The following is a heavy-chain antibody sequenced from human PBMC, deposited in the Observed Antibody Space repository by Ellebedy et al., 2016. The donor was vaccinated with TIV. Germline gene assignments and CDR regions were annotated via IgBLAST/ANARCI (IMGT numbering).Heavy chain of an antibody. CDR3: ARDSERGDDGWFDP. D-gene: IGHD4-17*01. V-gene: IGHV1-46*01. Sequence: ASVKVSCXTSGYSFTSYYMHWVPHAPGQGLEWMGLIHPSGGRTSYAQKFQGRVILTRDTSTRTFYMELYSLRSEDTAVYYCARDSERGDDGWFDPWGQGTLVTVSS. CDR1: GYSFTSYY. J-gene: IGHJ5*02. CDR2: IHPSGGRT.